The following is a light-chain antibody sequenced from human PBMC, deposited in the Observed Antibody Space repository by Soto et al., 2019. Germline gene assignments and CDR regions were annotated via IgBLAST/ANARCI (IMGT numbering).Light chain of an antibody. J-gene: IGLJ2*01. Sequence: QPVLTQLPSASASLGASVQLTCTLSSGHSRYAIAWHQQQPEKGPRYLMKVTSDGSHIKGDGIPDRFSGSSSGAERYLTISSLQSEDEADYYCQTWGTGLVVFGGGTKLTVL. CDR3: QTWGTGLVV. CDR2: VTSDGSH. V-gene: IGLV4-69*01. CDR1: SGHSRYA.